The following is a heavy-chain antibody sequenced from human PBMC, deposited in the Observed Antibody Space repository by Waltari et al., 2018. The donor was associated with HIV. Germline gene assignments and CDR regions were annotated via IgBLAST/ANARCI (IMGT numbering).Heavy chain of an antibody. CDR2: IKPDGSET. CDR1: GFTFRRLW. D-gene: IGHD3-22*01. J-gene: IGHJ4*02. CDR3: AREYFYESSGYYYRSTFDY. Sequence: EVQLVESGGGLVQPGESLRLSCAASGFTFRRLWMSWVRQAPGKGLEWVANIKPDGSETYYVDSVKGRFTISRDNAKTSLYLQMNSLRAEDTAVYFCAREYFYESSGYYYRSTFDYWGQGTLVTVSS. V-gene: IGHV3-7*01.